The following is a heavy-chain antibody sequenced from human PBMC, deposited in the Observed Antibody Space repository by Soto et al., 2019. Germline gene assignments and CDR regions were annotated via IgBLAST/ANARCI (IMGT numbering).Heavy chain of an antibody. V-gene: IGHV4-59*08. CDR2: IYYRGNT. Sequence: SETLSLTWTVSGGSISPYYWSWIRQSPGKGLEWIGYIYYRGNTDYNPSFKSRVTISVDTSKNQFSLRLSSVTATDTAVYYCATPEGPETLFDNWSQGTLVTVSS. J-gene: IGHJ4*02. CDR1: GGSISPYY. CDR3: ATPEGPETLFDN.